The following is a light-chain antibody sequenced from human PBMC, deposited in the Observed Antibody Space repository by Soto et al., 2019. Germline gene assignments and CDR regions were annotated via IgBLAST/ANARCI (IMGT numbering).Light chain of an antibody. CDR3: KQAKSIPLT. Sequence: DIYLSKYPSSLSASVGDRVSLTCRASQDIERWLAWYQQKPGEAPKVLIYAASSLQSGVPSRFSGSGSGTDFSLTISSLQPEDFATYYCKQAKSIPLTFGVGTKVDIK. J-gene: IGKJ4*01. V-gene: IGKV1-12*01. CDR1: QDIERW. CDR2: AAS.